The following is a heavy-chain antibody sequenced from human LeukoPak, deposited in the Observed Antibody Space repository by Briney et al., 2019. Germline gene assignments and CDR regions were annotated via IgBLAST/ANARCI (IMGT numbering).Heavy chain of an antibody. J-gene: IGHJ4*02. D-gene: IGHD2-2*01. CDR2: IYYSGST. V-gene: IGHV4-59*01. CDR1: GGSISSYY. CDR3: ARGSVVPAAIGDY. Sequence: SETLSLTCTVSGGSISSYYWSWIRQPPGKGLEWIGYIYYSGSTNYNPSLKSRVTISVDTSKNQFSLKLSSVTAADTAVYYCARGSVVPAAIGDYWGQGALVTVSS.